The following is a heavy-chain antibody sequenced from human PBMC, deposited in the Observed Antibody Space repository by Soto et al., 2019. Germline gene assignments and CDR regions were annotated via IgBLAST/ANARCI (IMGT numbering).Heavy chain of an antibody. CDR2: IKSIPDGGTT. J-gene: IGHJ3*02. V-gene: IGHV3-15*01. Sequence: PGGSLRLSCAASGFTLSNAWMSWVRQAPGKGLEWVGRIKSIPDGGTTNYAAPVKGRISVSRDDSKNIVYLQIKSLKTDETAIYYRSPSITEETGLQRSYAFDIWGQGTMVTVSS. CDR3: SPSITEETGLQRSYAFDI. D-gene: IGHD1-20*01. CDR1: GFTLSNAW.